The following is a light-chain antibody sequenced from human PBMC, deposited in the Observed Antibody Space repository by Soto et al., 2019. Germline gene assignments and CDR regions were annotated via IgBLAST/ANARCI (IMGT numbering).Light chain of an antibody. Sequence: QSVLTQPPSASGSPGQSVAISCTGTSSDVAGYNYVSWYQQHPGKAPKLMIYEVNKRPSGVPDRYSGSKSGNTASLTVSGLQAEDEADYYCSSYAGSSNVFGTGTKVTDL. V-gene: IGLV2-8*01. CDR3: SSYAGSSNV. CDR2: EVN. CDR1: SSDVAGYNY. J-gene: IGLJ1*01.